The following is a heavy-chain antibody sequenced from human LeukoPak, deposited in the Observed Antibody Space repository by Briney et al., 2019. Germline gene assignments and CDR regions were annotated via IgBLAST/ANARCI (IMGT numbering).Heavy chain of an antibody. V-gene: IGHV4-38-2*02. J-gene: IGHJ4*02. Sequence: RPSGTLSLTCTVSGYSISSAYYWGWIRQPPGKGLEWIGSIYHSGSTYYNPSLKSRVTISIDTSKSQFSLKLSSVTAADTAVYYCAKYAGSGSTYFDYWGQGTLVTVSS. CDR1: GYSISSAYY. D-gene: IGHD3-10*01. CDR3: AKYAGSGSTYFDY. CDR2: IYHSGST.